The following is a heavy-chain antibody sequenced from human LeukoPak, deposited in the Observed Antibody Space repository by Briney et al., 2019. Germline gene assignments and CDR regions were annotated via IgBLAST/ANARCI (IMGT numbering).Heavy chain of an antibody. CDR1: GGTFSSYA. CDR2: IIPIFGTA. Sequence: SVKVSCKASGGTFSSYAISWVRQAPGQGLEWMGGIIPIFGTANYAQKFLGRVTITTDESTSTAYMELSSLRSEDTAVYYCARAPIVLMVYARNYYYYCMDVWGKGTTVTVSS. D-gene: IGHD2-8*01. J-gene: IGHJ6*03. CDR3: ARAPIVLMVYARNYYYYCMDV. V-gene: IGHV1-69*05.